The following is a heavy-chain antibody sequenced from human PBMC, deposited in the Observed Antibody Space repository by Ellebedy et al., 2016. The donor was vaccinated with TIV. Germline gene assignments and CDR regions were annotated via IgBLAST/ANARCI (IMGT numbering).Heavy chain of an antibody. V-gene: IGHV3-74*01. CDR2: INIDGSST. D-gene: IGHD6-13*01. CDR1: RFTFSNYW. J-gene: IGHJ4*02. Sequence: GESLKISCAASRFTFSNYWMHWVRQAPGKGPVWVSRINIDGSSTSYADSVKGRFTISRDNSRNTLYLQMNSLRTEDTAVYYCASLGYTSSWSSNTPSDSWGQGTLVTVSS. CDR3: ASLGYTSSWSSNTPSDS.